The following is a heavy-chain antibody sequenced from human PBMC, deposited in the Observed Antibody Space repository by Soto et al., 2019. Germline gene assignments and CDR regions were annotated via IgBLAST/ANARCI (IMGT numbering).Heavy chain of an antibody. J-gene: IGHJ4*02. Sequence: EVQLVESGGDLVQPGGSLRLSCAASGFTFSSHWMSWVRQTQGKGLEWVANIKEDGSEKYYVDSVKGRFTISRDNAKSSLYLQMNSLRGEDTAVYYCARNYGGIDYWGQGTLVTVSS. CDR2: IKEDGSEK. CDR1: GFTFSSHW. CDR3: ARNYGGIDY. V-gene: IGHV3-7*03. D-gene: IGHD1-7*01.